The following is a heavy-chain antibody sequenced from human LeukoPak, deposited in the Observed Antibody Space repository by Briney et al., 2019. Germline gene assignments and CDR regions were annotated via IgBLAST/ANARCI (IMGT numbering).Heavy chain of an antibody. V-gene: IGHV4-59*01. CDR3: ARGRSNYYGMDV. Sequence: PSETLSLTCSVSDVSINSYYWNWIRRPPGKGLEWIGYIYYNGNTNYSRSLKSRVTMSVDTSKNLFSLKVSSVTAADTAVYYCARGRSNYYGMDVWGQGTTVTVSS. CDR1: DVSINSYY. D-gene: IGHD1-26*01. CDR2: IYYNGNT. J-gene: IGHJ6*02.